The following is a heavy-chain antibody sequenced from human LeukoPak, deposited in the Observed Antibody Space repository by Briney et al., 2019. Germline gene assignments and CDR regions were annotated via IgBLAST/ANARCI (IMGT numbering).Heavy chain of an antibody. V-gene: IGHV3-48*01. CDR3: ARDPRSGSYPDWFDP. D-gene: IGHD1-26*01. CDR1: GFTFSSYS. Sequence: GGSLRLSCAASGFTFSSYSKNWVRQAPGKGLEWVSYISSSSSTIHYADSVKGRFTISRDNAKNSLYLQMSSLRAEDTAVYYCARDPRSGSYPDWFDPWGQGTLVTVSS. J-gene: IGHJ5*02. CDR2: ISSSSSTI.